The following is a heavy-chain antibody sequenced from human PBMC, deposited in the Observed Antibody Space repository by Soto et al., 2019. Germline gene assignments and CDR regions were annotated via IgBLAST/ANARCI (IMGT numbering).Heavy chain of an antibody. CDR1: GFSLSKARMG. Sequence: SGPTLVNPTETLTLTCTVSGFSLSKARMGVSWIRQPPGKALEWLAHIFWNDERSYNTSLKSRLTISRDTSKSQVVLTMTNVDPVDTGTYFCARALREGLPIYYFDSWGEGTLVTVSS. J-gene: IGHJ4*02. V-gene: IGHV2-26*01. D-gene: IGHD1-26*01. CDR2: IFWNDER. CDR3: ARALREGLPIYYFDS.